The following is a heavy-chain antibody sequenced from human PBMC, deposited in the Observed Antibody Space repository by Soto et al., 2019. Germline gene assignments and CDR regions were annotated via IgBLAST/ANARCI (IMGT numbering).Heavy chain of an antibody. Sequence: EVQLLESGGGLVQPGGSLRLSCAAPGFTFSSYAMSWVRQAPGKGLEWVSAISGSGGSTYYADSVKGRFTISRDNSKNALDQQMNSLRAEDTAVYYCAKEDLERDYFDYWGQGTLVTVSS. CDR3: AKEDLERDYFDY. CDR2: ISGSGGST. CDR1: GFTFSSYA. V-gene: IGHV3-23*01. D-gene: IGHD1-1*01. J-gene: IGHJ4*02.